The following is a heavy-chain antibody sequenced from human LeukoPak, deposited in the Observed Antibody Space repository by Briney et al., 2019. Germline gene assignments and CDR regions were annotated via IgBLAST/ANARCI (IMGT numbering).Heavy chain of an antibody. D-gene: IGHD1-26*01. J-gene: IGHJ4*02. CDR2: ISSSSSYI. V-gene: IGHV3-21*01. CDR1: GFTFSSYS. Sequence: PGGSLRLSCAASGFTFSSYSMNWVRQAPGKGLEWVSSISSSSSYIYYADSVKGRFTISRDNAKNSLYLQMNSLRAEDTAVYYCAKVAVGATEIFDYWGQGTLVTVSS. CDR3: AKVAVGATEIFDY.